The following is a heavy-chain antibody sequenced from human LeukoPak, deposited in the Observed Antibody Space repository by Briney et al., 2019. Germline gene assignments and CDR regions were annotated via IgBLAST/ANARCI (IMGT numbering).Heavy chain of an antibody. Sequence: GGSLRLSCAASGFTVSSNYMSWVRQAPGKGLEWVSVIYSGGSTYYADSVKGRFTISRDNSKNTLYLQMNSLRAEDTAVYYCARGLKYSSGWYYFDYWGQGTLVTVSS. CDR3: ARGLKYSSGWYYFDY. J-gene: IGHJ4*02. D-gene: IGHD6-19*01. CDR1: GFTVSSNY. V-gene: IGHV3-53*01. CDR2: IYSGGST.